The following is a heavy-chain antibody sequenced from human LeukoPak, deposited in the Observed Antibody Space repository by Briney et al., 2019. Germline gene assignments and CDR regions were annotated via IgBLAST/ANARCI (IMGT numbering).Heavy chain of an antibody. V-gene: IGHV3-23*01. J-gene: IGHJ4*02. CDR2: ISASGGST. Sequence: GGSLRLSCAASGFTFSYYAMSWVRQAPGKGLEWVSAISASGGSTDYADSVKGRFTISRDNSKNTLYLQMNSLRAEDTAVFYCAKGLSSGWYGESGYWGQGTLVTVSS. CDR1: GFTFSYYA. CDR3: AKGLSSGWYGESGY. D-gene: IGHD6-19*01.